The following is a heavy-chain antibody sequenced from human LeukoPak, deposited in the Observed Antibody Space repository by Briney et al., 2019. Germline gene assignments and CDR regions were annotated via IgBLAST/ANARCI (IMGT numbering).Heavy chain of an antibody. J-gene: IGHJ4*02. Sequence: GGSLRLSCAASGFNFSVYYMDWVRQAPGKGLEWVGRIKTKVDSYTTEYAASVKDRFTISRDDSENSLYLQMNSLKTDDTAVYYCSRSSNHHNFDWGQGTLVTVSS. CDR1: GFNFSVYY. D-gene: IGHD3-9*01. CDR2: IKTKVDSYTT. V-gene: IGHV3-72*01. CDR3: SRSSNHHNFD.